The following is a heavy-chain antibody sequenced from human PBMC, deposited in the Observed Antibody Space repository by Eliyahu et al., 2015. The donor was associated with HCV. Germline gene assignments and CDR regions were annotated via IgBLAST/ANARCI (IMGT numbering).Heavy chain of an antibody. D-gene: IGHD3-10*01. CDR3: VKDGSGSYIGNWFDH. J-gene: IGHJ5*02. V-gene: IGHV3-9*01. Sequence: EVQLVESGXGLVQPGRSLRLSCAXSGFXXYEYAXHWVRQVPGKGLEWVSGISWNSGFIGYADSVKGRFTISRDNAKNSLHLQMNSLRAEDTALYYCVKDGSGSYIGNWFDHWGQGTLVTVSS. CDR2: ISWNSGFI. CDR1: GFXXYEYA.